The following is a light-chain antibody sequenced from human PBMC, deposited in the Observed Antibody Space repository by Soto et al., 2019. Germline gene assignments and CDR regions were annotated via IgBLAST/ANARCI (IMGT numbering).Light chain of an antibody. Sequence: EIVLTQSPASLSLSPGERATLSCRASQSLGYYLAWFQQKHGQAPRLLISDTSTWPYGIPSRFSGSGSGTDFTLTISSLDPEDFAVYYCQQRRDCPLTFGGGTKVEIK. CDR3: QQRRDCPLT. V-gene: IGKV3-11*01. J-gene: IGKJ4*01. CDR2: DTS. CDR1: QSLGYY.